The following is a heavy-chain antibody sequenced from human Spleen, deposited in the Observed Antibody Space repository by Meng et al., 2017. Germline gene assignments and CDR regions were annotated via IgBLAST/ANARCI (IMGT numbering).Heavy chain of an antibody. CDR3: ARDEDISAAGKLFGDY. J-gene: IGHJ4*02. CDR1: GYTFTNYA. V-gene: IGHV1-2*06. CDR2: INPNSGGT. D-gene: IGHD6-25*01. Sequence: QVLLVQSGSELKKPGASVKVSCKASGYTFTNYAINWVRQAPGQGLEWMGRINPNSGGTNYAQKFQARVTMTGDTSISTAYMELSGLRSDDTAMYYCARDEDISAAGKLFGDYWGQGTLVTVSS.